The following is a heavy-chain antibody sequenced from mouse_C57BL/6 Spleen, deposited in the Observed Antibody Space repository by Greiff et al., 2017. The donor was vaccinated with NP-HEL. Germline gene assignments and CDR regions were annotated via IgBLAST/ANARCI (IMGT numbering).Heavy chain of an antibody. CDR3: TRGHGDY. CDR1: GYTFTDYE. Sequence: QVQLKQSGAELVRPGASVTLSCKASGYTFTDYEMHWVKQTPVHGLEWIGAIDPETGGTAYNQKFKGKAILTADKSSSTAYMELRSLTSEDSAVYYCTRGHGDYWGQGTTLTVSS. CDR2: IDPETGGT. D-gene: IGHD3-1*01. J-gene: IGHJ2*01. V-gene: IGHV1-15*01.